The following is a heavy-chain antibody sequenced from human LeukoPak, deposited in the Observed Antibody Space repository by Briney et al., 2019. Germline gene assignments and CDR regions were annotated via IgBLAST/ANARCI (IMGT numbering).Heavy chain of an antibody. CDR3: ARGGSPYYYYMDV. J-gene: IGHJ6*03. Sequence: GGSLRLSCAASGFTFSSYDMHWVRQATGKGLEWVSAIGTAGDTYYPGSVKGRFTISRENAKNSLYLQMNSLRAGDTAVYYCARGGSPYYYYMDVWGKGTTVTVSS. D-gene: IGHD3-10*01. CDR1: GFTFSSYD. V-gene: IGHV3-13*01. CDR2: IGTAGDT.